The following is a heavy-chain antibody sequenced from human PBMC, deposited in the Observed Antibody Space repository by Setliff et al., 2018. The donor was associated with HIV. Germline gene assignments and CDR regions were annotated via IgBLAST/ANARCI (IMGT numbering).Heavy chain of an antibody. CDR1: GFTFSDCS. D-gene: IGHD5-12*01. Sequence: PGGSLRLSCAASGFTFSDCSMNWVRQAPGKGLEWVSAISGSGGSTYYADSVKGRFTISRDNSNNTLYLQMNSLRAEDTAVYYCAKDPRAAVATICDYWGQGTLVTVSS. CDR2: ISGSGGST. J-gene: IGHJ4*02. V-gene: IGHV3-23*01. CDR3: AKDPRAAVATICDY.